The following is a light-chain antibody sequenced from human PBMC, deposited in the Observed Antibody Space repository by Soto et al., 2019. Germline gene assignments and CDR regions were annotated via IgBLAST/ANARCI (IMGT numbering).Light chain of an antibody. V-gene: IGLV1-47*01. CDR3: AAWDDSLSGWV. CDR2: RNN. J-gene: IGLJ3*02. CDR1: ISNIGSNY. Sequence: QSVLTQPPSASGTPGQRVTISCSGSISNIGSNYVYWYQQLPGTAPKLLIYRNNQRPSGVPDRFSGSKSGTSASLAISGLRSEDEADYYCAAWDDSLSGWVFGGGNKLTVL.